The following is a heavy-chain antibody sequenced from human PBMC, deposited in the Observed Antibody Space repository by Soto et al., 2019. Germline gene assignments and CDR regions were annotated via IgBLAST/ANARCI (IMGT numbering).Heavy chain of an antibody. CDR1: GYTFTGYY. D-gene: IGHD3-22*01. J-gene: IGHJ3*02. CDR3: ARDPDYYYSPGAFNI. CDR2: INPNSGGT. Sequence: ASVKVSCKAAGYTFTGYYMHWVRQAPGQGLEWMGWINPNSGGTNYAQKFQGRVTINRDTSISTAYMELSRLRSDDTAVYYFARDPDYYYSPGAFNIWGQGTMVNVSS. V-gene: IGHV1-2*02.